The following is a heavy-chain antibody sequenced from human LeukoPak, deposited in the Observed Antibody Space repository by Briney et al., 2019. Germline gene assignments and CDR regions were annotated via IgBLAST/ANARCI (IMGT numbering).Heavy chain of an antibody. J-gene: IGHJ4*02. CDR2: ISAYNGNT. V-gene: IGHV1-18*01. CDR1: GYTFTSYG. D-gene: IGHD6-13*01. CDR3: AREYHPGIAAAGYFDY. Sequence: ASVKVSCKASGYTFTSYGISWVRQAPGQGLEWMGWISAYNGNTNYAQKLQGRVTMTTDTSTSTAYMELRSLRSDDTAVYYCAREYHPGIAAAGYFDYWGQGTLVTVSS.